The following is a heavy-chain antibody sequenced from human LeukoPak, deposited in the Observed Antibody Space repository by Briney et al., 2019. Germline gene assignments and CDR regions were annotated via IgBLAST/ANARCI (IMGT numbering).Heavy chain of an antibody. J-gene: IGHJ4*02. CDR1: GYTFTNYY. CDR3: ARTRGTHISMAYLDS. V-gene: IGHV1-2*02. Sequence: GASVKVSCKASGYTFTNYYVHWVRQAPGQGLEWMGWINPNTGGTNYAQKFQGRVTMTRVTSITTAYMELSSLRSDDTAVYYCARTRGTHISMAYLDSWGQGTLVTVSS. CDR2: INPNTGGT. D-gene: IGHD2/OR15-2a*01.